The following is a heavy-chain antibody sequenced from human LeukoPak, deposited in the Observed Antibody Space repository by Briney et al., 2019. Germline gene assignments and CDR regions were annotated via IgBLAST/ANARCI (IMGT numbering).Heavy chain of an antibody. CDR2: ISSSSTI. CDR1: GFTFSSYS. J-gene: IGHJ4*02. V-gene: IGHV3-48*01. D-gene: IGHD2-21*02. CDR3: ARDPEYCGGDCYMN. Sequence: AGGSLRLSCAASGFTFSSYSMNWVRQAPGKGLEWVSYISSSSTIYYADSVKGRFTISRDNAKNSLYLQMNSLRAEDTAVYYCARDPEYCGGDCYMNWGQGTLVTVSS.